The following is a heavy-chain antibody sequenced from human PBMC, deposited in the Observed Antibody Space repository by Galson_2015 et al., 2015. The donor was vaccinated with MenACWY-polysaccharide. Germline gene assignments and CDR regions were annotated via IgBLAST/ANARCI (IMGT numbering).Heavy chain of an antibody. CDR2: ISTSSDYI. Sequence: SLRLSCAASEFSFSTYSMNWVRQAPGKGLEWVSSISTSSDYIYYAGSVKGRFTISRDNAKNTLYLQMNSLRAEDTAVYYCARGYSGYDWGQGTLVTVSS. J-gene: IGHJ4*02. CDR3: ARGYSGYD. CDR1: EFSFSTYS. V-gene: IGHV3-21*01. D-gene: IGHD5-12*01.